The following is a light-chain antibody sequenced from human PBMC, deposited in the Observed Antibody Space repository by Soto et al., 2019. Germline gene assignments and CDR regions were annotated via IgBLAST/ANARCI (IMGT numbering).Light chain of an antibody. V-gene: IGKV3-20*01. CDR3: QQYDNSHPWT. CDR2: DAA. J-gene: IGKJ1*01. Sequence: EIVLTQSPGTLSVSPGERATLSCRASQSVSNHYLAWYQQKPGQAPRLLPYDAAKRATGSPHTCSGSGAATAVTPTISSMHTEDYAVYFCQQYDNSHPWTFGQGTKVDI. CDR1: QSVSNHY.